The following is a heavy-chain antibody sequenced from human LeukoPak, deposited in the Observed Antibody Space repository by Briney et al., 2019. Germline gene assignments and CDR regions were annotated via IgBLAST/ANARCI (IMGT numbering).Heavy chain of an antibody. V-gene: IGHV1-24*01. Sequence: ASVKVSCKVSGYTLTELSMNWVRQAPGEGLEGMGGFDPEDGETIYAQKFQGRVTMTEGTSTDTAYMEVSSLRSEDTAVYYCAPSWGSSGWYSWFDPWGQGTLVTVSS. J-gene: IGHJ5*02. D-gene: IGHD6-19*01. CDR1: GYTLTELS. CDR3: APSWGSSGWYSWFDP. CDR2: FDPEDGET.